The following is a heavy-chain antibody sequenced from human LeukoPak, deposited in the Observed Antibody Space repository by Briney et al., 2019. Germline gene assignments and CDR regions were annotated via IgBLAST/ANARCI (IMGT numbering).Heavy chain of an antibody. CDR1: GFTFSSYG. CDR2: ISSSSTYI. Sequence: GGSLRLSCEASGFTFSSYGMNWVRQAPGKGLEWVSSISSSSTYIYYADSVKGRFTISRDNPKNSLYLQMNSLRAEDTAIYYCARVPGVPLERRYYFDYWGQGTLVTVSS. D-gene: IGHD1-1*01. V-gene: IGHV3-21*01. J-gene: IGHJ4*02. CDR3: ARVPGVPLERRYYFDY.